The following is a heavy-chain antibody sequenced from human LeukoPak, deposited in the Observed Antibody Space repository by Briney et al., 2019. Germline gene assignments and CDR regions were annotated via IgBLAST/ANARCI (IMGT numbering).Heavy chain of an antibody. D-gene: IGHD3-3*01. CDR1: GFTFSSYS. J-gene: IGHJ6*03. CDR3: ASLLPDYDFWSGYYSDYYYMDV. V-gene: IGHV3-48*04. CDR2: ISSSSSTI. Sequence: PGGSLRLSCAASGFTFSSYSMNWVRRAPGKGLEWASYISSSSSTIYYADSVKGRFTISRDNAKNSLYLQMNSLRAEDTAVYYCASLLPDYDFWSGYYSDYYYMDVWGKGTTVTVSS.